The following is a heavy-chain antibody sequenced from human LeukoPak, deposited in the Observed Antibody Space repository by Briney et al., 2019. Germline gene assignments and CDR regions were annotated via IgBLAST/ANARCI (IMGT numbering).Heavy chain of an antibody. CDR2: INHSGST. D-gene: IGHD2-15*01. V-gene: IGHV4-39*06. CDR3: ARGQCSRDSCYDFDY. J-gene: IGHJ4*02. CDR1: GGSISSSSYY. Sequence: SETLSLTCTVSGGSISSSSYYWSWIRQPPGKGLEWIGEINHSGSTNYNPSLKSRVTISVDTSTNQLTLKLSSVTAADTAVYYCARGQCSRDSCYDFDYWGQGSLVTVSS.